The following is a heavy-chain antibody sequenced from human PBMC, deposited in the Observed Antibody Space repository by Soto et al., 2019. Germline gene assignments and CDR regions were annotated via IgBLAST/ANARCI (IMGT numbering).Heavy chain of an antibody. J-gene: IGHJ5*02. D-gene: IGHD2-2*01. Sequence: PSETLSLTCTVSGGSISSGGYYWSWIRQHPGKGLEWIGYIYYSGSTYYNPSLKSRVTISVDTSKNQFSLKLSSVTAADTAVYYCARAQIVVVPAAVSPPRYNWFDPWGQGTLVTVYS. CDR1: GGSISSGGYY. CDR3: ARAQIVVVPAAVSPPRYNWFDP. CDR2: IYYSGST. V-gene: IGHV4-31*03.